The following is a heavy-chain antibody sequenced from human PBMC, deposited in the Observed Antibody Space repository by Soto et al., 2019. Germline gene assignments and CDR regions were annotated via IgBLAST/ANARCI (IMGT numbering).Heavy chain of an antibody. J-gene: IGHJ4*02. V-gene: IGHV3-48*01. CDR1: GFTFSSYS. Sequence: GGSLRLSCAASGFTFSSYSMNWVRQAPGKGLEWVSYISSSSSAIYYADSVKGRFTISRDNAKNSLYLQMNSLRAEDTAVYYCARDLNLGSFDYWGQGTLVTVSS. CDR2: ISSSSSAI. CDR3: ARDLNLGSFDY.